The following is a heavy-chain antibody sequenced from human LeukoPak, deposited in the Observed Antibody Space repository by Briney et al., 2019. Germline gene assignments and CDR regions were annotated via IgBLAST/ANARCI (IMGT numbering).Heavy chain of an antibody. Sequence: ASVKVSCKASGYTFTSYGISWVRQAPGQGLEWMGWISAYNGNTNYAQKLQGRVTMTTDTSTSTACMELRSLRSDDTAVYYCARVLGSNYNWFDPWGQGTLVTVSS. J-gene: IGHJ5*02. CDR2: ISAYNGNT. D-gene: IGHD4-11*01. CDR3: ARVLGSNYNWFDP. CDR1: GYTFTSYG. V-gene: IGHV1-18*01.